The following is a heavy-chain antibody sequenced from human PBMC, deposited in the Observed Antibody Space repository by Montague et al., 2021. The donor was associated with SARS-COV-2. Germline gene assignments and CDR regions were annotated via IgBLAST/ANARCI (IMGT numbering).Heavy chain of an antibody. CDR3: ASDFKTSYAMDV. J-gene: IGHJ6*02. V-gene: IGHV4-39*07. Sequence: SETLSLTCTVSGGSISTTSYYWGWIRQPPGKGLEWIASIFYSGTTYYNQSPRSRVTISVQTSKNQFSLTVASVTAADTAIYYCASDFKTSYAMDVWGQGTTVIVSS. CDR1: GGSISTTSYY. CDR2: IFYSGTT.